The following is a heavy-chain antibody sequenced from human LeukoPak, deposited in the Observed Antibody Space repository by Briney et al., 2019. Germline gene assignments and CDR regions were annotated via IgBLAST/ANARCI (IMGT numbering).Heavy chain of an antibody. D-gene: IGHD3-10*01. Sequence: GSLRLPCAVSGFTVSRYLITWVRQAPGEGLGWVANIKVDGSEKYYVDAVKGRFTISRDNAKNSLYLQMNSLRAEDTAVYYCARGEEYGSGYYFDYWGQGTLVTVSS. CDR2: IKVDGSEK. J-gene: IGHJ4*02. CDR3: ARGEEYGSGYYFDY. V-gene: IGHV3-7*01. CDR1: GFTVSRYL.